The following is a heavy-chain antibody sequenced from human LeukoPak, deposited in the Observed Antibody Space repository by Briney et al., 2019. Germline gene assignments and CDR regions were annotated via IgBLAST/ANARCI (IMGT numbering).Heavy chain of an antibody. D-gene: IGHD3-16*02. J-gene: IGHJ3*02. V-gene: IGHV1-46*01. CDR1: GYTFTSYY. CDR2: INPSGGNT. CDR3: ARVPREIASI. Sequence: ASVKVSCKASGYTFTSYYMHWVRQAPGQGLEWMGIINPSGGNTGYAQKFQGRVTMTTDTSISTAYMELSSLRSEDTAVYYCARVPREIASIWGQGTMVTVSS.